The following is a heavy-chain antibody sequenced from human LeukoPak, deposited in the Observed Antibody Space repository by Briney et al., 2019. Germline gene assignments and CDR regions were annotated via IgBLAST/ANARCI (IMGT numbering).Heavy chain of an antibody. CDR3: ARGLRTTVTTPFDY. D-gene: IGHD4-17*01. V-gene: IGHV3-30*04. CDR1: GFTFSSYA. J-gene: IGHJ4*02. CDR2: ISYDGSNK. Sequence: GGSLRLSCAASGFTFSSYAMHWVRQAPGKGLEWVAVISYDGSNKYYADSVKGRFTISRDNSKNTLYLQMSSLRAEDTAVYYCARGLRTTVTTPFDYWGQGTLVTVSS.